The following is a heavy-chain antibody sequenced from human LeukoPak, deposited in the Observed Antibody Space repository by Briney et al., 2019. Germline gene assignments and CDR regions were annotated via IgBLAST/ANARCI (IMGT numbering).Heavy chain of an antibody. J-gene: IGHJ4*02. Sequence: PGGSLRLSCAASGFTFDDYGMSWVRQVPGQGLEGVSGINWNGGSTGYADSVKGRFTISRDNAKNSLYLQMNSLRAEDTALYYCARGLEGSGSYYNGYFDYWGQGTLVTVSS. V-gene: IGHV3-20*04. CDR2: INWNGGST. CDR1: GFTFDDYG. CDR3: ARGLEGSGSYYNGYFDY. D-gene: IGHD3-10*01.